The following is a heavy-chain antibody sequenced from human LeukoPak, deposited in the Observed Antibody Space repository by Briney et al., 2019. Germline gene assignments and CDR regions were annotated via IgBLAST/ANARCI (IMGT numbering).Heavy chain of an antibody. J-gene: IGHJ4*02. V-gene: IGHV3-23*01. CDR3: ARDPTFYDSSGYYYSPFDY. CDR2: ISSSGGST. D-gene: IGHD3-22*01. CDR1: GFTFSSSA. Sequence: PGGSLRLSCAASGFTFSSSAMSWVRQAPGKGLEWVSAISSSGGSTYYAASVKGRFNISRYHSQITLYLQMSSLRAENTAVYYGARDPTFYDSSGYYYSPFDYWGQETLVTVSS.